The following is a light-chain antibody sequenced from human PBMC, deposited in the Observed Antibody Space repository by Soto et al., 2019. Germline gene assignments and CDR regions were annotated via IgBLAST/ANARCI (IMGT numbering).Light chain of an antibody. CDR2: GNS. V-gene: IGLV1-40*01. CDR3: QSYDSSLSEV. J-gene: IGLJ1*01. Sequence: QAVVTQPPSVSGAPGQRVTISCTGSSSNIGAGYDVHWYQQLPGTAPKLLISGNSNRPSGVPDRFSGSKSGTSASLAITGLQAEDEADYYCQSYDSSLSEVFGTGTKLTVL. CDR1: SSNIGAGYD.